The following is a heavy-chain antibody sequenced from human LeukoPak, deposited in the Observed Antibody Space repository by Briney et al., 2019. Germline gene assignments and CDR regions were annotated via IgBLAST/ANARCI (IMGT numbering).Heavy chain of an antibody. Sequence: ASVKVSCKASGYTFTGYYMHWVRQAPGQGLEWMGWINPNSGGTNYAQKFQGRVTMTRDTSISTAYMELSRLRSDDTAVYYCARVRLRRPGWFDPWGQGTLVTVSS. V-gene: IGHV1-2*02. CDR3: ARVRLRRPGWFDP. D-gene: IGHD5-12*01. CDR2: INPNSGGT. CDR1: GYTFTGYY. J-gene: IGHJ5*02.